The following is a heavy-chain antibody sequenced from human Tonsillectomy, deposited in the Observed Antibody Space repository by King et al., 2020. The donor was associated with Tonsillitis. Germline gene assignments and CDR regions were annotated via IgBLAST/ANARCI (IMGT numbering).Heavy chain of an antibody. CDR3: AGGTFIAAADSFDY. J-gene: IGHJ4*02. Sequence: QLQESGPGLVKPSETLSLTCTVSGGSISSSSYYWGWIRQPPGKGLEWIGMIYYSGSTYYNPTLKSRVTISVYTSKNPFSLKLSSVTAADTAVYYGAGGTFIAAADSFDYWGQGTLVTVSS. D-gene: IGHD6-13*01. CDR2: IYYSGST. V-gene: IGHV4-39*01. CDR1: GGSISSSSYY.